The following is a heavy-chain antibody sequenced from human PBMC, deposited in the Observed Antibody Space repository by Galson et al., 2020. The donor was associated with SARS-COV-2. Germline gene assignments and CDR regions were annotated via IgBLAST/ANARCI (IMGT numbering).Heavy chain of an antibody. V-gene: IGHV3-30-3*01. CDR1: GFTFSNYA. Sequence: PGGSLRLSCAASGFTFSNYAMHWVLQAPGNGLEWVAVISYDGNKEYYADSVRGRFTISRDNSRNTLYLQMDSLRTEDTALYFCASDPPSIPRHSSGWDPGTPFFWGQGTLVTVSS. CDR3: ASDPPSIPRHSSGWDPGTPFF. J-gene: IGHJ4*02. CDR2: ISYDGNKE. D-gene: IGHD6-19*01.